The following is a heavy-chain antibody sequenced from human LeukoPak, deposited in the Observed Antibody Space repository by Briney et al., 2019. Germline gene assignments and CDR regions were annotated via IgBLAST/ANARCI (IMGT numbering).Heavy chain of an antibody. V-gene: IGHV3-23*01. J-gene: IGHJ4*02. CDR3: AGAGYSSDWHEGGFDY. CDR2: ISGSGGST. CDR1: GFTFSSYA. D-gene: IGHD6-19*01. Sequence: GGSLRLSCAASGFTFSSYAMSWVRQAPGKGLEWVSAISGSGGSTYYADSVKGRFTISRGNSKNTLYLQMNSLRAEDTAVYYCAGAGYSSDWHEGGFDYWGQGTLVTVSS.